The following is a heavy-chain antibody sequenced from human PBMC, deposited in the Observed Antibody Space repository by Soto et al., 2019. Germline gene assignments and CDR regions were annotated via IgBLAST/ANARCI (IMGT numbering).Heavy chain of an antibody. D-gene: IGHD2-2*01. CDR1: DFSISSGHY. CDR3: ARWGNDCSTTSCYHFDY. Sequence: SETLSLTCAVSDFSISSGHYRGWIRQPPGKGLEWIGSIYHSVTTYNNPSLKSRVTMSVDKSKNQFSLKLSSVTAADTAVYYCARWGNDCSTTSCYHFDYWGQGTLVTVSS. CDR2: IYHSVTT. V-gene: IGHV4-38-2*01. J-gene: IGHJ4*02.